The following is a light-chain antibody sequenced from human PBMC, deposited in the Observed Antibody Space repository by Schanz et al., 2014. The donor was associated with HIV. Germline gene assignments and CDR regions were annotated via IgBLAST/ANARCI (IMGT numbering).Light chain of an antibody. V-gene: IGLV2-14*01. CDR3: SSYTSSSTVL. J-gene: IGLJ2*01. CDR2: EVS. CDR1: SGDIGPYDY. Sequence: QSALTQPASVSGSPGQSITISCTGTSGDIGPYDYVSWYQQHPGQAPKLMIYEVSKRPSGVPDRFSGSKSGNTASLTISGLQAEDEADYYCSSYTSSSTVLFGGGTKLTVL.